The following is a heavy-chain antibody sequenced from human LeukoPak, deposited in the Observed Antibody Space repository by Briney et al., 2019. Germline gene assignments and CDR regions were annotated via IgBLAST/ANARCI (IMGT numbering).Heavy chain of an antibody. V-gene: IGHV1-2*04. D-gene: IGHD3-10*01. CDR3: ARLWFGDGSDAFDI. Sequence: ASVKVSCKASGYTFTGYYMHWVRQAPEQGLEWMGWINPNSGGTNYAQKFQGWVTMTRDTSTSTAYMELSRLRSDDTAVYYCARLWFGDGSDAFDIWGQGTMVTVSS. CDR2: INPNSGGT. J-gene: IGHJ3*02. CDR1: GYTFTGYY.